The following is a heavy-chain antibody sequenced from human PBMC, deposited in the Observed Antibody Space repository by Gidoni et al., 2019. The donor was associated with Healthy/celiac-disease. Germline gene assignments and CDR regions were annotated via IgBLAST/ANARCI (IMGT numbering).Heavy chain of an antibody. CDR3: ARGGVGFLEWAFDY. Sequence: QLQLQESGSGLVKPSQTLSLTCAVSGGSISSGGYSWSWIRQPPGKGLEWIGYIYHSGSTYYNPSLKSRVTISVDRSKNQCSLKLSSVTAADTAVYYCARGGVGFLEWAFDYWGQGTLVTVSS. CDR2: IYHSGST. D-gene: IGHD3-3*02. CDR1: GGSISSGGYS. V-gene: IGHV4-30-2*01. J-gene: IGHJ4*02.